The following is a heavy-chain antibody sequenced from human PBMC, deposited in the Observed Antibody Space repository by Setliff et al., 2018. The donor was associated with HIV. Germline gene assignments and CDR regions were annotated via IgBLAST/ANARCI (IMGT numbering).Heavy chain of an antibody. J-gene: IGHJ4*02. CDR2: IFPGGAT. CDR1: GVSISSYY. Sequence: PSETLSLTCSVSGVSISSYYWSWIRHSPGKGLEWIGIIFPGGATNYNPSLTSRVTISVDTSKNHLFLKLTSVTTADTAVYFCAKWSPSIGYITDCWGQGAPVTVSS. CDR3: AKWSPSIGYITDC. V-gene: IGHV4-59*01. D-gene: IGHD5-12*01.